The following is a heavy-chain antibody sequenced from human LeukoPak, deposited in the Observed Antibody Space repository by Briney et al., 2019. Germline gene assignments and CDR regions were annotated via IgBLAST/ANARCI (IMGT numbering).Heavy chain of an antibody. CDR2: IYDSGST. V-gene: IGHV4-38-2*02. CDR1: GYSITSGYY. D-gene: IGHD3-22*01. Sequence: SETLSLTCTVSGYSITSGYYWGWIRQPPGKGLEWIGSIYDSGSTYYNPSLKSRVTISVDTSKNQFSLKLSSVTAADTAVYYCARVSCCYDSSGYLDGYFDYWGQGTLVTVSS. CDR3: ARVSCCYDSSGYLDGYFDY. J-gene: IGHJ4*02.